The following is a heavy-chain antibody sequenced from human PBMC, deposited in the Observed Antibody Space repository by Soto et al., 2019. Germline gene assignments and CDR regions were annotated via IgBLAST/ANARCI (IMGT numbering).Heavy chain of an antibody. V-gene: IGHV3-30*18. D-gene: IGHD6-13*01. CDR1: GFTFSSCG. CDR2: IAYDGSNK. Sequence: QVQLVESGGGVVQPGRSLRLACAASGFTFSSCGMHWVGQAPGKRLEWVAVIAYDGSNKYYADSVKGRFTISRDNSKNTLYLQMNSLSGEDGAVYYCAKDRRRSWTFDYWGQGTLVTVSP. CDR3: AKDRRRSWTFDY. J-gene: IGHJ4*02.